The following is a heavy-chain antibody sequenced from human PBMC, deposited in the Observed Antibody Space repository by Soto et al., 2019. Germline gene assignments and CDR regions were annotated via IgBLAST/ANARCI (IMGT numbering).Heavy chain of an antibody. CDR1: GYICSSHC. Sequence: ASVKVSCKASGYICSSHCIYWVRQAPGQGLQWMGIINPGGGRTAYAQKFQGRVTLTRDMSTSTVYMELTSLTYDDTAVYYSARDVSGPGAIYVLDVWGQGTTVNVSS. V-gene: IGHV1-46*01. CDR2: INPGGGRT. CDR3: ARDVSGPGAIYVLDV. J-gene: IGHJ6*02. D-gene: IGHD2-2*01.